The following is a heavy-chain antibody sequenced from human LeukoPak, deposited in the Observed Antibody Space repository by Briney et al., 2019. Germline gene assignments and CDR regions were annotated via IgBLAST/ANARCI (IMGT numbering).Heavy chain of an antibody. CDR3: ARPSSPYSSSSPFDY. J-gene: IGHJ4*02. CDR1: GYSISSGYY. V-gene: IGHV4-38-2*02. CDR2: IYHSGST. D-gene: IGHD6-6*01. Sequence: PSETLSLTCTVSGYSISSGYYWGWIRQPPGKGLEWIGSIYHSGSTYYNPSLKSRVTISVDTSENQFSLKLSSVTAADTAVYYCARPSSPYSSSSPFDYWGQGTLVTVSS.